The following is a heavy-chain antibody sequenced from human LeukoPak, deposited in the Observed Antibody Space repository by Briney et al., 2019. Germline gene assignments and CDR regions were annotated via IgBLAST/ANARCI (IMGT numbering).Heavy chain of an antibody. J-gene: IGHJ6*02. CDR3: ASASKYYDILTGYYKTSGMDV. D-gene: IGHD3-9*01. CDR2: IYYSGST. V-gene: IGHV4-59*12. Sequence: PSETLSLTCTVSGGSISSYYWSSIRQPPGKGLEWIGYIYYSGSTNYNPSLKSRVTISVDTSKNQFSLKLSSVTAADTAVYYCASASKYYDILTGYYKTSGMDVWGQGTTVTISS. CDR1: GGSISSYY.